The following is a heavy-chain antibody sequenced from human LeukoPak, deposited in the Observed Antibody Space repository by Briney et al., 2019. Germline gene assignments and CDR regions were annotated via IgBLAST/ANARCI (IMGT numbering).Heavy chain of an antibody. CDR2: IIPIFGTA. CDR3: ARDRGDVVVPAAMHY. D-gene: IGHD2-2*01. J-gene: IGHJ4*02. Sequence: ASVKVSCKASGGTFSSYAISWVRQAPGQGLEWMGGIIPIFGTANYAQKFQGRVTITADESTSTAYMELSSLRSEDTAVYYCARDRGDVVVPAAMHYWGQGTLVTIPS. V-gene: IGHV1-69*13. CDR1: GGTFSSYA.